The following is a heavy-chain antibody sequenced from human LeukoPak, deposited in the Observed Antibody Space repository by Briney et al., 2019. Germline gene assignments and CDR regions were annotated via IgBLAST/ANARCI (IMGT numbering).Heavy chain of an antibody. J-gene: IGHJ5*02. V-gene: IGHV1-2*02. CDR1: GYTFTGYY. D-gene: IGHD2-15*01. CDR2: INPNSGGT. Sequence: GASVKVSCKASGYTFTGYYMHWVRQAPGQGLEWMGWINPNSGGTNYAQKFQGRVTMTRDTSISTAYMELSRLRSDDTAVYYCARDRASIVVVVAATGVGNWFDPWGQGTLVTVSS. CDR3: ARDRASIVVVVAATGVGNWFDP.